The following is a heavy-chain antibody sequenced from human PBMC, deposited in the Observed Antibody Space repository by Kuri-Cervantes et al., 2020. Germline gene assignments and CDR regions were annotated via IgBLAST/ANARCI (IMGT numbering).Heavy chain of an antibody. CDR1: GFTFSSYW. Sequence: GGSLRLSCAASGFTFSSYWMTWVRQAPGKGLEWVANIKQDGSQKYYVDSLKGRFTISRDNAQNSRNLQMNSLSAEDTAVYYCARGYWNFDLWGRGTLVTVSS. J-gene: IGHJ2*01. CDR2: IKQDGSQK. V-gene: IGHV3-7*04. CDR3: ARGYWNFDL.